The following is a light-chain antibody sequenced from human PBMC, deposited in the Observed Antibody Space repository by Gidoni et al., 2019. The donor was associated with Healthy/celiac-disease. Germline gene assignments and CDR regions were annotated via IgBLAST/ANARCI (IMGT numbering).Light chain of an antibody. Sequence: IPFSQSPSSLSASVGDRVTITCRASQGISSALAWYQQKPGKAPKLLIYDASSLESGVPSRFSGSGSGTDFTLTISSLQPEDFATYYCQQFNSYPSTFGQGTRLEIK. CDR2: DAS. CDR1: QGISSA. CDR3: QQFNSYPST. V-gene: IGKV1-13*02. J-gene: IGKJ5*01.